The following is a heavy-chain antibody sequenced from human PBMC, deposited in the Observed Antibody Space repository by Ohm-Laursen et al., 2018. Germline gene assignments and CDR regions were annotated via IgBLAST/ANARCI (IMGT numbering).Heavy chain of an antibody. CDR2: ISTSGSGT. Sequence: SLRLSCAASGFTFSSYAMSWVRQAPGKGLEWASSISTSGSGTYYANSVKGPFTISRDNTKSTLYLQMNNLRAEDTAVYYCAKDQVVVVAAAIRGDFDYWGQGTLVTVSS. V-gene: IGHV3-23*01. CDR1: GFTFSSYA. J-gene: IGHJ4*02. D-gene: IGHD2-2*02. CDR3: AKDQVVVVAAAIRGDFDY.